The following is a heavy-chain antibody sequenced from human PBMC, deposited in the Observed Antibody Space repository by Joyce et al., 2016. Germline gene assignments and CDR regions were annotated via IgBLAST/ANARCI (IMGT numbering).Heavy chain of an antibody. J-gene: IGHJ5*02. V-gene: IGHV3-21*01. CDR1: GFTFKSYT. D-gene: IGHD3-3*01. CDR3: ARNYDFWSGSPFDP. CDR2: ISSNIGYI. Sequence: EMQLVESGGGLVKPGGSLRLSCTGPGFTFKSYTMNWVRQVPGKGLEWLSSISSNIGYISYVDSLRGRLTISRDNAKNALYLQMNTLRVEDTAVYYCARNYDFWSGSPFDPWGQGTQVTVSS.